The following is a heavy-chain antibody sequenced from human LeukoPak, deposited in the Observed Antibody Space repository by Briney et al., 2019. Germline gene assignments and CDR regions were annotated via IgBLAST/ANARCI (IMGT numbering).Heavy chain of an antibody. J-gene: IGHJ4*02. V-gene: IGHV4-4*07. CDR1: GDSINHNY. D-gene: IGHD2-8*01. CDR2: IYTSGST. CDR3: ARGLKGTNAVDY. Sequence: SETLSLTCSVSGDSINHNYWSWIRQPAGKGLEWIGRIYTSGSTKYNPSLRSRVTMSVDTSKNQFSLKLTGVTAADTAVYYCARGLKGTNAVDYWGQGILVTVSS.